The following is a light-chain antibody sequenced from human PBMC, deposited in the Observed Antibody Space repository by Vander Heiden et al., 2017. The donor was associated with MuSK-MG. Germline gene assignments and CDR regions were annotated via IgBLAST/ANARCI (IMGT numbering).Light chain of an antibody. CDR1: QSVVYVTGNTY. Sequence: VVLTQSPLSLTATIGQPASISCKSSQSVVYVTGNTYLSWFLQTPGQSPRRLIYEVSKRDSGVPDRFSGSGSGTDFTLKINRVEAEDVGLYYCMQGSFWPYTFGQGTKLEIK. V-gene: IGKV2-30*01. CDR2: EVS. CDR3: MQGSFWPYT. J-gene: IGKJ2*01.